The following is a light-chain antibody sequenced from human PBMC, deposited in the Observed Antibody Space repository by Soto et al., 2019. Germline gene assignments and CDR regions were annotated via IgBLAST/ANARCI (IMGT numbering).Light chain of an antibody. CDR3: QRYYSTPET. CDR2: WAS. Sequence: DIVMTQSPDSLAVSLGERATINCKSSQSVLYSSNNKNYLAWYQQKPGQPPKLLIYWASTRESGVPDRFSGSGSGTDFTLTISSLQAEDVSFYDCQRYYSTPETFGQGTKVAIK. V-gene: IGKV4-1*01. J-gene: IGKJ1*01. CDR1: QSVLYSSNNKNY.